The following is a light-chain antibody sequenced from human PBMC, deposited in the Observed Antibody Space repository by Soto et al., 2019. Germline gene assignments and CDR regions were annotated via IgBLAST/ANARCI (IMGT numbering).Light chain of an antibody. CDR3: MQGTHWPWT. Sequence: DVVMTQSPLSLPVTLGQPASISCRSSQTLVYSDGDTYLNWFQQRPGQSPRRLIYKVSNRDSGVPDRFSGRGSGTDFTLKISRVEAEDVGVYYCMQGTHWPWTFGHGTKVEIK. V-gene: IGKV2-30*01. J-gene: IGKJ1*01. CDR1: QTLVYSDGDTY. CDR2: KVS.